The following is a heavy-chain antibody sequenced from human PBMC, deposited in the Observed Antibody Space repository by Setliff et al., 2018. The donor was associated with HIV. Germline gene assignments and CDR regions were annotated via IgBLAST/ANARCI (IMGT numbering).Heavy chain of an antibody. CDR1: GGSISTYY. D-gene: IGHD4-17*01. CDR3: ARVQMAYAAFDV. CDR2: IYFTGSS. J-gene: IGHJ3*01. V-gene: IGHV4-59*01. Sequence: ETLSLTCTVSGGSISTYYWSWIRQPPGKGLEWIGSIYFTGSSDNNPSLKSRVTLSVDTSKHQFSLKLSSVTAAVTAVYYCARVQMAYAAFDVWGQGTMVTVSS.